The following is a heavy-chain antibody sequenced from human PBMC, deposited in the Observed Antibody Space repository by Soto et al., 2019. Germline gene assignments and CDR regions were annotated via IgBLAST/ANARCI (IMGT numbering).Heavy chain of an antibody. CDR3: ARHGYCSGGSCSGTFDI. CDR1: GGSISSSSYY. Sequence: PSETLSLTCTVSGGSISSSSYYWGWIRQPPGKGLEWIGSIYYSGITYYNPSLKSRVTISVDTSKNQFSLKLSSVTAADTAVYYCARHGYCSGGSCSGTFDIWGQGTMVTVSS. D-gene: IGHD2-15*01. CDR2: IYYSGIT. V-gene: IGHV4-39*01. J-gene: IGHJ3*02.